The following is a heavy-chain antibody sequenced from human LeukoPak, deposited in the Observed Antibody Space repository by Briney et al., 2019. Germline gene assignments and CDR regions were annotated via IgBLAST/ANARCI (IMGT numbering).Heavy chain of an antibody. V-gene: IGHV3-23*01. Sequence: GGSLRLSCAASGFTFSSYAMNWVRQAPGKGLEWVSAISGSGGTYYADSVKGRFTISRDNSENTLYLQMNNLRAEDTAIYYCAKKGLASAGRPPYFDYWGQGALVTVPS. CDR1: GFTFSSYA. D-gene: IGHD6-13*01. CDR2: ISGSGGT. J-gene: IGHJ4*02. CDR3: AKKGLASAGRPPYFDY.